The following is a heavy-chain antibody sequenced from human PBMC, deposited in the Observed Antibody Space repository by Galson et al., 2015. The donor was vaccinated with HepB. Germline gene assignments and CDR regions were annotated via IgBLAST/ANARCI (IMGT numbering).Heavy chain of an antibody. CDR2: INSDGSST. V-gene: IGHV3-74*01. CDR3: ARGRTCSGGSCYSRVPLGGWFDP. D-gene: IGHD2-15*01. J-gene: IGHJ5*02. CDR1: GFTFSSYW. Sequence: SLRLSCAASGFTFSSYWMHWVRQAPGKGLVWVSRINSDGSSTSYADSVKGRFTISRDDAKNTLCLQMNSLRAEDTAVYYCARGRTCSGGSCYSRVPLGGWFDPWGQGTLVTVSS.